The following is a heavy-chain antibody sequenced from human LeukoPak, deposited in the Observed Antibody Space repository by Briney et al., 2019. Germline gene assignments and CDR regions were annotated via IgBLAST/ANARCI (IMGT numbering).Heavy chain of an antibody. Sequence: ASVKVSCKASGHTFTGYYMHWVRQAPGQGLEWMGWINPNSGGTNYAQKFQGRVTMTRDTSISTAYMELSRLRSDDTAVYYCARDLNNWNYRHYYGMDVWGQGTTVTVSS. CDR3: ARDLNNWNYRHYYGMDV. CDR2: INPNSGGT. D-gene: IGHD1-7*01. J-gene: IGHJ6*02. CDR1: GHTFTGYY. V-gene: IGHV1-2*02.